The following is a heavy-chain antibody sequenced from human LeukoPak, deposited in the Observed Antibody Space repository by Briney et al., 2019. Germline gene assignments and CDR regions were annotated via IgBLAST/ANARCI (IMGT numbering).Heavy chain of an antibody. CDR1: GFTFEDYA. CDR2: ISWNSDFI. CDR3: AKDSDYGGNSDGFDI. V-gene: IGHV3-9*03. J-gene: IGHJ3*02. Sequence: QPGGSLRLSCAASGFTFEDYAMHWVRQAPGKGLEWVSGISWNSDFIGYADSVKGRFTISRDNAKNSLYLQMNSLRAEDMALYYCAKDSDYGGNSDGFDIWGQGTMVTVSS. D-gene: IGHD4-23*01.